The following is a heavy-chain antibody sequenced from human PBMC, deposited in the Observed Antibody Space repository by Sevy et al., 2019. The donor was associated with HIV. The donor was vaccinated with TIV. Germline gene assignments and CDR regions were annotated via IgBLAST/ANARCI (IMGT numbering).Heavy chain of an antibody. J-gene: IGHJ3*01. V-gene: IGHV3-33*03. Sequence: GGSLRLSCAASGFDFSTYDMHWVRQAPGKGLEWVAFISFDGSDKWYVDSVKGRFTISRDNSKNTLYVQMNILRDEDTAVYYCAKRERSYYDSSGNYDAFDVWGQGTSVTVSS. CDR3: AKRERSYYDSSGNYDAFDV. CDR1: GFDFSTYD. CDR2: ISFDGSDK. D-gene: IGHD3-22*01.